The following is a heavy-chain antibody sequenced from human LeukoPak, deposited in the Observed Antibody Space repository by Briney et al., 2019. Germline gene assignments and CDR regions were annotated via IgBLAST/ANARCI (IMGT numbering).Heavy chain of an antibody. D-gene: IGHD6-19*01. CDR1: GGSISSYY. J-gene: IGHJ4*02. CDR2: IYTSGST. V-gene: IGHV4-4*07. CDR3: ARDQGEQWLVHFDY. Sequence: SETLSLTCTVSGGSISSYYWSWIRQPAGKGPEWIGRIYTSGSTNYNPSLKSRVTMSVDTSKNQFSLKLSSVTAADTAVYYCARDQGEQWLVHFDYWGQGTLVTVSS.